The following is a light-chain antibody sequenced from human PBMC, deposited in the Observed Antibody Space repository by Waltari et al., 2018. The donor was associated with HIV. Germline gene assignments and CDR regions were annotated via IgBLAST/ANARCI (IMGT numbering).Light chain of an antibody. V-gene: IGKV1-9*01. CDR2: LAS. CDR1: QGIDSY. Sequence: DIQLTQSPSFLSASVGDSVTITCRASQGIDSYLAWYRQKPGKTPELLIYLASTLQSGVPFRFSGSGYGTEFTLTISSLQPEDFATDYCQQLKSYPPAFGPGTKVDIK. J-gene: IGKJ3*01. CDR3: QQLKSYPPA.